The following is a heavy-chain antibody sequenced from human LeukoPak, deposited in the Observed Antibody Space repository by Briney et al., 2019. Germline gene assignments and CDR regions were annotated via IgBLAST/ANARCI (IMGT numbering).Heavy chain of an antibody. V-gene: IGHV1-69*06. CDR2: IIPAFGTT. D-gene: IGHD6-19*01. CDR3: AREAAVAKRGDYFDY. CDR1: GDTFNSYA. J-gene: IGHJ4*02. Sequence: SVKVSCKVSGDTFNSYAVAWVRQAPGQGLEWMGLIIPAFGTTHYAQRFQGRVTITSDKSTTTAYMELGSLRSEDTAVYYCAREAAVAKRGDYFDYWGQGTLVTVSS.